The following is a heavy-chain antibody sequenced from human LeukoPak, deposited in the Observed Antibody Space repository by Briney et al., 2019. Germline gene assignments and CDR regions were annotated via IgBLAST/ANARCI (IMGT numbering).Heavy chain of an antibody. CDR1: GFTFSSYA. CDR3: AKDAPVNIVVVPAANS. CDR2: ISGSGGST. Sequence: PGGSLRLSCAASGFTFSSYAMSWVRHAPGKELEWVSAISGSGGSTYYADSVKGRFTISRDNSKNTLYLQMTSLRAGDTAVYYCAKDAPVNIVVVPAANSWGQGTLVTVSS. D-gene: IGHD2-2*01. J-gene: IGHJ4*02. V-gene: IGHV3-23*01.